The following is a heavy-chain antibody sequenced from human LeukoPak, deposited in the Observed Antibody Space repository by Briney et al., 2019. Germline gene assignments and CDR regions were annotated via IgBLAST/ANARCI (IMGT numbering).Heavy chain of an antibody. J-gene: IGHJ3*02. CDR3: ARRSGIAAGDAFDI. CDR2: IGTAGDT. D-gene: IGHD6-13*01. V-gene: IGHV3-13*01. Sequence: GGSLRLSCAASGFTFSSYDMHWVRQATGKGLEWVSAIGTAGDTYYPGSVKGRFTISRENAKNSLYLQMNSLRAGDTAVYYCARRSGIAAGDAFDIWGQGTMVTVSS. CDR1: GFTFSSYD.